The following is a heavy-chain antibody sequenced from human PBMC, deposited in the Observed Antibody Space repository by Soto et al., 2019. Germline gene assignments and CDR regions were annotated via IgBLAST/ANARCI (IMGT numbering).Heavy chain of an antibody. CDR3: ARVRVTGTTYYYYYGMDV. CDR1: GGSISSYY. Sequence: PSETLSLTCTVSGGSISSYYWSWIRQPAGKGLEWIGRIYTSESTNYNPSLKSRVTMSVDTSKNQFSLKLSSVTAADTAVYYCARVRVTGTTYYYYYGMDVWGQGTTVTVSS. CDR2: IYTSEST. D-gene: IGHD1-7*01. V-gene: IGHV4-4*07. J-gene: IGHJ6*02.